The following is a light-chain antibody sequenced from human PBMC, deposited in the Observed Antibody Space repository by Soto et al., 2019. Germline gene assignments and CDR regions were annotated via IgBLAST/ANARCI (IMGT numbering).Light chain of an antibody. V-gene: IGKV1-5*03. CDR2: KAS. CDR3: QQYNSYSPWT. Sequence: DIQMTQSPSTLSASIGDRVTITCRAIQSISSWLAWYQQKPGKAPKLLIYKASSLESGVPSRFSGRGSGTEFTLTISSLQPDDFATYYCQQYNSYSPWTFGQGTKVEIK. CDR1: QSISSW. J-gene: IGKJ1*01.